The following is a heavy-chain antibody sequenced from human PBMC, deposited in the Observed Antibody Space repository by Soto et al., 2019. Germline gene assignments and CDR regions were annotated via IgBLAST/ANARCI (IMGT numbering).Heavy chain of an antibody. CDR2: IIPIFGTA. J-gene: IGHJ5*02. Sequence: QVQLVQSGAEVKKPGSSVKVSCKASGGTFSSYAISWVRQAPGQGHEWMGGIIPIFGTANYAQKFQGRVTITAIDYARTAYMELSSLRSEDTAVYYCARDQSRYDFWSGYLLGWFAPWGQGTLVAVSS. CDR3: ARDQSRYDFWSGYLLGWFAP. CDR1: GGTFSSYA. V-gene: IGHV1-69*01. D-gene: IGHD3-3*01.